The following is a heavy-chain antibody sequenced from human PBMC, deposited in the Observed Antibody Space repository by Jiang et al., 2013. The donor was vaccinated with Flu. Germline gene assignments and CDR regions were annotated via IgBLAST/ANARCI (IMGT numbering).Heavy chain of an antibody. V-gene: IGHV1-8*01. J-gene: IGHJ4*02. Sequence: GAEVKKPGASVKVSYKASGYTFTSYDINWVRQATGQGLEWMGWMNPNSGNTGYAQKFQGRVTMTRNTSISTAYMELSSLRSEDTAVYYCARALMTTFGGVIEQFDYWGQGTLVT. D-gene: IGHD3-16*02. CDR3: ARALMTTFGGVIEQFDY. CDR1: GYTFTSYD. CDR2: MNPNSGNT.